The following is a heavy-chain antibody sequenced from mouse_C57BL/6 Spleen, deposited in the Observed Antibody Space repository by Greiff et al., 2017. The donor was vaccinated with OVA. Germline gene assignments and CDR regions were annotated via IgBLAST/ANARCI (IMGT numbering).Heavy chain of an antibody. CDR1: GFTFSSYG. Sequence: EVMLVESGGDLVKPGGSLKLSCAASGFTFSSYGMSWVRQTPDKRLEWVATISSGGSYTYYPDSVKGRFTISRDKAKSTLYLQMSSLKSEDTAMYYCARQEFPYDFDYWGQGTTLTVSS. J-gene: IGHJ2*01. CDR2: ISSGGSYT. CDR3: ARQEFPYDFDY. D-gene: IGHD2-12*01. V-gene: IGHV5-6*01.